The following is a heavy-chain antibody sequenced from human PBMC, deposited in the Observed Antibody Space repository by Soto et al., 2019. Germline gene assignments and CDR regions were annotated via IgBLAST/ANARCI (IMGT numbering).Heavy chain of an antibody. J-gene: IGHJ6*02. CDR3: ASSILDWNDAFYYDYGMDV. V-gene: IGHV1-18*01. CDR1: GYTFTSYG. Sequence: QVQLVQSGAEVKKPGASVKVSCKASGYTFTSYGISWVRQAPGQGLEWMGWISAYNGNTNYAQKLQGRVTMTTDTSTSTAYMELRSLRPDDTALYYCASSILDWNDAFYYDYGMDVWGQGTTVTVSS. D-gene: IGHD1-1*01. CDR2: ISAYNGNT.